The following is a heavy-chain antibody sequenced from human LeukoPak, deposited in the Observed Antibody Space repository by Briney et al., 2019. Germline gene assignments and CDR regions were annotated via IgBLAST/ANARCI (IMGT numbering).Heavy chain of an antibody. CDR1: GFTFTSAW. CDR3: ARDRGRFYAFDI. D-gene: IGHD3-3*01. Sequence: GGSLRLSCAASGFTFTSAWMSWVRQAPGKGLEWVSVIYSGGSTYYADSVKGRFTISRDNSKNTLYLQMNSLRAEDTAVYYCARDRGRFYAFDIWGQGTMVTVSS. V-gene: IGHV3-53*01. J-gene: IGHJ3*02. CDR2: IYSGGST.